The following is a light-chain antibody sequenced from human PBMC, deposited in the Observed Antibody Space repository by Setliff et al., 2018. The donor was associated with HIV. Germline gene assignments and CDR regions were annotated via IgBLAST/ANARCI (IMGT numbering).Light chain of an antibody. CDR3: SLYTSSSTLYV. V-gene: IGLV2-14*01. Sequence: QSVLTQPASVSGSPGQSITISCTGTSSDVGGYNYVSWYQQHPGKAPKLMIYEVSNRPSGVSNRFSGSKSGNTASLTISGLQAEDEADYYCSLYTSSSTLYVFGTGTKVT. J-gene: IGLJ1*01. CDR2: EVS. CDR1: SSDVGGYNY.